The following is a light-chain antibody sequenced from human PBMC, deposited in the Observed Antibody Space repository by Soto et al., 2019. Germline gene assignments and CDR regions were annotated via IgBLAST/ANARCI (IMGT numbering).Light chain of an antibody. V-gene: IGKV1-39*01. CDR1: QSISGY. CDR3: QQCNSSPWT. Sequence: DIQMTQSPSSLSASVGDRVTITCRASQSISGYLNWYQKKSGQAPRLLMYAASSLQSGVPSRFSGSGSGTEFTLTISSLQPDDFATYYCQQCNSSPWTFGQGTKV. CDR2: AAS. J-gene: IGKJ1*01.